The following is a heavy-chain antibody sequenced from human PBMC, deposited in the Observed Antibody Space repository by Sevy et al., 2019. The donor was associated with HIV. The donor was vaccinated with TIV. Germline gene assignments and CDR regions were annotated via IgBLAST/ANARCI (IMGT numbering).Heavy chain of an antibody. CDR1: GYTLTKLS. J-gene: IGHJ5*02. V-gene: IGHV1-24*01. D-gene: IGHD2-15*01. CDR3: AIVGLRYFSGSSVYQGDWFDP. CDR2: SDPQHGET. Sequence: ASVKVSCEVSGYTLTKLSIHWVRQAPGKGLEWMGNSDPQHGETIYPQNFQGRVTMTEDTSTDTAFMELSSLTSEDTALYYCAIVGLRYFSGSSVYQGDWFDPWGQGTLVTVSS.